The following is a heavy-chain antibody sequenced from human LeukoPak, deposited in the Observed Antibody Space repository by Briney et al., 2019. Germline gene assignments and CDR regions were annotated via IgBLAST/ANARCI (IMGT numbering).Heavy chain of an antibody. Sequence: PGGSLRLSCAASGFALNSCAMTWVRQAPGKGLEWVSAITGSGGSPYYTDSVKGRFTISRDGSKNTLFLEMNSLRAEDAAVYYCARYPTCYYHGPNLGIDYWGQGTLVIVSS. J-gene: IGHJ4*02. CDR1: GFALNSCA. CDR2: ITGSGGSP. V-gene: IGHV3-23*01. D-gene: IGHD3-10*01. CDR3: ARYPTCYYHGPNLGIDY.